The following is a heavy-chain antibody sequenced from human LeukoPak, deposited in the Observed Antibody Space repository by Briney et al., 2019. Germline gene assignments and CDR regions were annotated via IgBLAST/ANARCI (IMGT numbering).Heavy chain of an antibody. CDR1: GFTFSSYA. CDR3: ARGEILTGPYYFHY. V-gene: IGHV3-30-3*01. Sequence: QSGGSLRLSCAASGFTFSSYAMHWVRQGPGKGLEWVADISYDGSTKYYADSVKGRFTISRDNSKNTLYLQINGLRPEDTAVYYCARGEILTGPYYFHYWGEGIVVTVSS. CDR2: ISYDGSTK. D-gene: IGHD3-9*01. J-gene: IGHJ4*02.